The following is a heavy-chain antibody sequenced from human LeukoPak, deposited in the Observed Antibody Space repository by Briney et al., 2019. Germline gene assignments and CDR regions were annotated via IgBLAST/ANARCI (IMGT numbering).Heavy chain of an antibody. V-gene: IGHV4-59*01. J-gene: IGHJ6*03. CDR1: GGSISSYY. Sequence: PSETLSLTCTVSGGSISSYYWSWIRQPPGKGLEWIGSIYYSGYTNYNPSLKSRVNISVDTSKNQFSLKLSSVTATDTAVNYCARTTMVRGTYYMDVWGKGTTVTISS. CDR3: ARTTMVRGTYYMDV. CDR2: IYYSGYT. D-gene: IGHD3-10*01.